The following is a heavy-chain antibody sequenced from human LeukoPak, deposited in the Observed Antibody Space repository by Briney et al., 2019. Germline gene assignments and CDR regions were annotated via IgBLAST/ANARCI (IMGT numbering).Heavy chain of an antibody. CDR3: AREGRYRYGYNEYHLYMDI. CDR2: IYYDGST. Sequence: SETLSLTCTVSGGSISSYYWSWIRQSPGKGLEWIGYIYYDGSTNYNPSLRGRVTISLDTPKNQFSLKLSSVTAAETAVYYCAREGRYRYGYNEYHLYMDIWGKGTTVTVSS. D-gene: IGHD5-18*01. V-gene: IGHV4-59*12. CDR1: GGSISSYY. J-gene: IGHJ6*03.